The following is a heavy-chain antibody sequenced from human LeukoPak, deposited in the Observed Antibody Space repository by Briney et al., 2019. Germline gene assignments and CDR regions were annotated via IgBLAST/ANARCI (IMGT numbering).Heavy chain of an antibody. J-gene: IGHJ4*02. CDR2: INSDGSST. D-gene: IGHD6-6*01. CDR1: GFTFSSYW. CDR3: ARGDEYSSSWVFDY. V-gene: IGHV3-74*01. Sequence: PGRSLRLSCAASGFTFSSYWMHWVRQAPGKGLVWVSRINSDGSSTSYADSVKGRFTISRDNAKNTLYLQMNSLRAEDTAVYYCARGDEYSSSWVFDYWGQGTLVTVSS.